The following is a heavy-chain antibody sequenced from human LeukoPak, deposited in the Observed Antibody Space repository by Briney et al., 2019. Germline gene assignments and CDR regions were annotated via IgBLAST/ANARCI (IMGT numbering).Heavy chain of an antibody. V-gene: IGHV4-59*01. J-gene: IGHJ4*02. Sequence: SETLSLTCTVSGGSISSYYWSWIRQPPGKGLEWIGYTYYSGSTNYNPSLKSRVTISVDTSKNQFSLKLSSVTAADTAVYHCARGAEYQLLGLGYWGQGTLVTVSS. CDR1: GGSISSYY. CDR3: ARGAEYQLLGLGY. D-gene: IGHD2-2*01. CDR2: TYYSGST.